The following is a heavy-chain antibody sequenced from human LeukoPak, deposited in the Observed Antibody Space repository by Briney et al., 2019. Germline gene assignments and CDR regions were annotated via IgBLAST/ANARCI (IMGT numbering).Heavy chain of an antibody. CDR3: AREVSEGFDF. J-gene: IGHJ4*02. Sequence: GGSLRLSCAASGFTFSNYAMSWVRQVPGKGLEWVSSFGTRSTSIYHAGSVKGRFAISRDNAKNSLYLQMNSLRAEDTALYYCAREVSEGFDFWGQGTLVTVSS. CDR2: FGTRSTSI. V-gene: IGHV3-21*01. D-gene: IGHD3-22*01. CDR1: GFTFSNYA.